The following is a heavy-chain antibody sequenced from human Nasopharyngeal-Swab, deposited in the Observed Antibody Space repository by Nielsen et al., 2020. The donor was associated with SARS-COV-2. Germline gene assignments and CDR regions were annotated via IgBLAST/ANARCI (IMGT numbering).Heavy chain of an antibody. Sequence: SETLSPTCTVSGGSISSYYWSWIRQLPGKGLEWIGYIYYSGSTNYNPSLKSRVTISVDTSKNQFSLKLSSVTAADTAVYYCSRYDTTGRWAFDYWGQGTLVTVSS. CDR3: SRYDTTGRWAFDY. D-gene: IGHD3-22*01. CDR1: GGSISSYY. V-gene: IGHV4-59*01. CDR2: IYYSGST. J-gene: IGHJ4*02.